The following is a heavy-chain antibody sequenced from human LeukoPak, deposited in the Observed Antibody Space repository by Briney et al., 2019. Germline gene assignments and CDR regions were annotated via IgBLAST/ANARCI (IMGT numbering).Heavy chain of an antibody. CDR3: ARGTYSKMGDAFDI. J-gene: IGHJ3*02. D-gene: IGHD6-13*01. Sequence: SETLSLTCTVSGGSISSSSYYWGWIRQPPGKGLEWIGSIYYSGSTYYNPSLKSRVTISVDTSKNQFSLKLSSVTAADTAVYYCARGTYSKMGDAFDIWGQGTMVTVSS. CDR2: IYYSGST. V-gene: IGHV4-39*07. CDR1: GGSISSSSYY.